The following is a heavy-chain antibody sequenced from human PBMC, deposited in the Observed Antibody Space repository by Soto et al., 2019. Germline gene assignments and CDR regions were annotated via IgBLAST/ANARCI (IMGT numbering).Heavy chain of an antibody. V-gene: IGHV3-30-3*01. CDR2: ISYDGSNK. D-gene: IGHD1-26*01. J-gene: IGHJ4*02. CDR1: GFTFSSYA. CDR3: ARVGSGDPSPWDY. Sequence: QVQLVESGGGVVQPGRSLRLSCAASGFTFSSYAMHWVRQAPGKGLEWVAVISYDGSNKYYADSVKGRFTISRDNSKNTLYLQMNSLRAEDTAVYYCARVGSGDPSPWDYWGQCTLVTVSS.